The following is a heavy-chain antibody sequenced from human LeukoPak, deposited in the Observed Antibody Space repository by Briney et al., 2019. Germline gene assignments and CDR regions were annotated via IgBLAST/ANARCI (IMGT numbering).Heavy chain of an antibody. D-gene: IGHD5-12*01. V-gene: IGHV3-7*03. CDR1: GFTFSSYW. Sequence: GGSLRLSCAASGFTFSSYWVSWVRQAPGKGLEWVANIKQGGGEKHYVDSVKGRFTISRDNAKNSLYLQMNSLRAEDTAVYYCARAGGNSGYNSQFNWFDTWGQGTLVTVSS. J-gene: IGHJ5*02. CDR2: IKQGGGEK. CDR3: ARAGGNSGYNSQFNWFDT.